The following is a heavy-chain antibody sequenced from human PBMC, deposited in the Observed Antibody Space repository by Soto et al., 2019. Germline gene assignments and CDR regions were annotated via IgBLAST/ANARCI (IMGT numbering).Heavy chain of an antibody. Sequence: PSETLSLTCTVSGDSISSGDYYWSWIRQPPGKGLEWIGYIYYSGSTYYNPSLKSRVTISVDTSKNQFSLKLSSVTAADTAVYYCARNALGAAAGTHNGSSYYYYGMDVWGQGTTVTVSS. CDR2: IYYSGST. CDR1: GDSISSGDYY. D-gene: IGHD6-13*01. CDR3: ARNALGAAAGTHNGSSYYYYGMDV. V-gene: IGHV4-30-4*01. J-gene: IGHJ6*02.